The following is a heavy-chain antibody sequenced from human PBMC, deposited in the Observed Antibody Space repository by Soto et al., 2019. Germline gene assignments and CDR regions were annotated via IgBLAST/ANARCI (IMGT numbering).Heavy chain of an antibody. V-gene: IGHV4-39*01. D-gene: IGHD1-26*01. CDR1: GGSISSSSYY. CDR3: ASQVGARHYYYGMDV. Sequence: PSETLSLTCTVSGGSISSSSYYWGWIRQPPGKGLEWIGSIYYSGSTYYNPSLKSRVTISVDTSKNQFSLKLSSVTAADTAVYYCASQVGARHYYYGMDVWGQGTTVTVSS. J-gene: IGHJ6*02. CDR2: IYYSGST.